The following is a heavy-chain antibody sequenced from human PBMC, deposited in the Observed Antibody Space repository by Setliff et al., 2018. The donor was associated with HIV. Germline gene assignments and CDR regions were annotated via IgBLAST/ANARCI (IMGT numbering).Heavy chain of an antibody. CDR1: GLSFNNAW. J-gene: IGHJ2*01. CDR3: TRNNVAWYQPLGYFDL. V-gene: IGHV3-15*01. CDR2: IKSKTDGGTT. D-gene: IGHD2-2*01. Sequence: GGSLRLSCAVSGLSFNNAWMSWVRQAAGKGLEWVGRIKSKTDGGTTDYAAPVKGRFTISRDDSKNMLYLQMNSLKTEDTAVYYCTRNNVAWYQPLGYFDLWGRGNLVTVSS.